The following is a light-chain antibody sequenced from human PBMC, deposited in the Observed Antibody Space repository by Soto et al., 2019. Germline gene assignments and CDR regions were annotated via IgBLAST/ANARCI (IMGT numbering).Light chain of an antibody. V-gene: IGKV3-20*01. CDR2: HAS. J-gene: IGKJ2*01. CDR1: QVVSSSY. Sequence: EIVLTQSPSTLSLSPGESATLSCRANQVVSSSYLAWYQQKPGQAPRLLIYHASDRATGVPDRFSGSGSGTDFALTITRLEPEDFALFYCQQYGTFPFSFGQGTKLEIK. CDR3: QQYGTFPFS.